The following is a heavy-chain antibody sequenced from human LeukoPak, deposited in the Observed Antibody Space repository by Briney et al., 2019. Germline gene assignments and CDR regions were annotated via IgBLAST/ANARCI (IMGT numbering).Heavy chain of an antibody. CDR1: GYTFTTYD. CDR2: MNPDNGDT. D-gene: IGHD3-10*01. V-gene: IGHV1-8*01. J-gene: IGHJ4*02. CDR3: ATDLAGSYSTFDY. Sequence: GASVKVSCKASGYTFTTYDMSWVRQATGQGLEWMGWMNPDNGDTGYAQKFQGRVTMTEDTSTDTAYMELSSLRSEDTAVYYCATDLAGSYSTFDYWGRGTLVTVSS.